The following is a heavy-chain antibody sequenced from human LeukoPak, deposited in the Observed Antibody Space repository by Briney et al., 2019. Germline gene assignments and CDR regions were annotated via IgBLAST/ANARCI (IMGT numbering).Heavy chain of an antibody. V-gene: IGHV1-69*04. Sequence: ASVTVSFKASGGTFSSYAISWVRQAPGQGLEWMGRIIPILGIANYAQKFQGRVTITADKSTSTAYMELSSLRSEDTAVYYCARDKLTEYYYDSSGNYFDPWGQGTLVTVSS. CDR3: ARDKLTEYYYDSSGNYFDP. J-gene: IGHJ5*02. D-gene: IGHD3-22*01. CDR2: IIPILGIA. CDR1: GGTFSSYA.